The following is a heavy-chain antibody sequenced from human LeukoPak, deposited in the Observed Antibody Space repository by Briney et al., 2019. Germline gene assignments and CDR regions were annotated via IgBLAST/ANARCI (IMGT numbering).Heavy chain of an antibody. CDR3: ARVGSGWYFWFDP. J-gene: IGHJ5*02. CDR2: ISAYNGNT. CDR1: GYTFTSYS. V-gene: IGHV1-18*04. D-gene: IGHD6-19*01. Sequence: ASVKVSCKASGYTFTSYSISWVRQAPGQGLEWMGWISAYNGNTDYAQKLQGRVTMATDTSTSTAYMELRSLRSDDTAVYYCARVGSGWYFWFDPWGQGTLVTVSS.